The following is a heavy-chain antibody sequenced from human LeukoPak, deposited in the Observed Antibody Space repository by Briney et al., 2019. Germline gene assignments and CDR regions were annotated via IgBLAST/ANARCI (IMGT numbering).Heavy chain of an antibody. D-gene: IGHD4-17*01. CDR2: ISRSGNAI. CDR3: ATATSLDYGDYFFHH. Sequence: GGSLRLSCAASGFTFSSYEMNWVRQAPGKGLEWLSYISRSGNAIYYADSMKGRFTISRDNAKNSLYLQMNSLRVEDTAVYYCATATSLDYGDYFFHHWGQGTLVTISS. CDR1: GFTFSSYE. V-gene: IGHV3-48*03. J-gene: IGHJ1*01.